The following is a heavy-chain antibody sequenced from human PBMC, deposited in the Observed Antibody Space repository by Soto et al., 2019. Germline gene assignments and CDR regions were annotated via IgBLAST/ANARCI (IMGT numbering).Heavy chain of an antibody. CDR1: GGTFNTYT. V-gene: IGHV1-69*19. D-gene: IGHD3-10*01. CDR3: AREVQVHTTAFFY. CDR2: ISPMFGAA. J-gene: IGHJ4*02. Sequence: QVQLVQSGAEMKKPGSSVKVSCQSSGGTFNTYTMNWVRQAPGQGPEWMGDISPMFGAANYATKFKGRVTITADESTGTSYMQLSSFTSEDTALYFCAREVQVHTTAFFYWGQGTLVTVSS.